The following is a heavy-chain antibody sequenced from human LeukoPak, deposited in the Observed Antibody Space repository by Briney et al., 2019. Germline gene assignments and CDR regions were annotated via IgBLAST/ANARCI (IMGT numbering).Heavy chain of an antibody. V-gene: IGHV4-39*07. D-gene: IGHD2-2*01. J-gene: IGHJ6*03. Sequence: SETLSLTCTVSGGSISSSSYYWGWIRQPPGKGLEWIGSIYYSGSTYYNPSLKSRVTISVDTSKNQFSLKLSSVTAADTAVYYCARIVVVPAAMRAWSYYYYMDVWGKGTTVTISS. CDR2: IYYSGST. CDR1: GGSISSSSYY. CDR3: ARIVVVPAAMRAWSYYYYMDV.